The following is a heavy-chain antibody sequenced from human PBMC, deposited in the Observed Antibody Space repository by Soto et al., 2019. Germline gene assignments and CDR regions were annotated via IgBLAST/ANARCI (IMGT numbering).Heavy chain of an antibody. CDR1: GGSISSHS. Sequence: PSETLSLTCTVSGGSISSHSWSWIRQPPGEGLEWIGHVYYSGSTNYNPSLKSRVTISVDTFKNQFSLRLTSVTAADTAVYYCARSGVVTAPLGFFDLDYWGQGIMVTVSS. D-gene: IGHD2-21*02. CDR3: ARSGVVTAPLGFFDLDY. V-gene: IGHV4-59*08. CDR2: VYYSGST. J-gene: IGHJ4*02.